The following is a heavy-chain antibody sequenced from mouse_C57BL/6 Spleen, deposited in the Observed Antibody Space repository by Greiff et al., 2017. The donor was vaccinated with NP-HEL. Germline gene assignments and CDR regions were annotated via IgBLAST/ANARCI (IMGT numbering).Heavy chain of an antibody. D-gene: IGHD2-2*01. CDR1: GYTFTRYG. CDR2: IYPRSGNT. J-gene: IGHJ3*01. CDR3: AREGYDGTWLAY. Sequence: VQLQQSGAELARPGASVKLSCKASGYTFTRYGISWVKQRTGQGLEWIGEIYPRSGNTYYNEKFKGKATLTADKSSSTAYMELRSLTSEDSAVYFCAREGYDGTWLAYWGQGTLVTVSA. V-gene: IGHV1-81*01.